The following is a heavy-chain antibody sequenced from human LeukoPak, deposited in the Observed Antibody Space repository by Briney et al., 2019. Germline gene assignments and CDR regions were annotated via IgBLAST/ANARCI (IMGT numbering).Heavy chain of an antibody. CDR1: GFTFSSYG. D-gene: IGHD2-21*01. CDR3: ARDFRSFSGHILDY. CDR2: IWYDGSNK. Sequence: GGSLRLSCAASGFTFSSYGMHWVRQAPGKGLEWVAVIWYDGSNKYYADSVKGRFTISRDNSKSTLYLQMNSLRAEDTAVYYCARDFRSFSGHILDYWGQGTLVTVSS. V-gene: IGHV3-33*01. J-gene: IGHJ4*02.